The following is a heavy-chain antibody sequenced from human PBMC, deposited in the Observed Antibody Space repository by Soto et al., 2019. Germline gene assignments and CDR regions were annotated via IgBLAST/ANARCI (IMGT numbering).Heavy chain of an antibody. CDR2: IYPGDHET. CDR1: GYTFSNFW. Sequence: GASLKISCQCSGYTFSNFWIGWVRKLPGKGLEWMGIIYPGDHETRYSPSFHGKVTISADKSINTAYLQWNSLEASDTAFYFCARSPRSSPYFDYWGQGALVTVSS. D-gene: IGHD6-13*01. J-gene: IGHJ4*02. V-gene: IGHV5-51*01. CDR3: ARSPRSSPYFDY.